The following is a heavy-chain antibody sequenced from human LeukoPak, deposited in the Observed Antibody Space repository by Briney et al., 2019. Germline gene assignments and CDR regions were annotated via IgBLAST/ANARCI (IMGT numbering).Heavy chain of an antibody. Sequence: ASVKVSCKASGGTFSSYAISWVRQAPGQGLEWMGRIIPILGIANYAQKFQGRVTITADKSTSTAYMEMSSLRSEDTAVYYCARSLATHDAFDIWGQGTMVTVSS. J-gene: IGHJ3*02. V-gene: IGHV1-69*04. CDR3: ARSLATHDAFDI. CDR1: GGTFSSYA. CDR2: IIPILGIA. D-gene: IGHD1-26*01.